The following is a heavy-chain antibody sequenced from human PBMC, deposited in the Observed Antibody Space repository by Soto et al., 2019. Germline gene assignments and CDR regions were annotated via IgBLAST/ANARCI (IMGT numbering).Heavy chain of an antibody. J-gene: IGHJ6*02. CDR1: GGSFSGYY. Sequence: QVQLQQWGAGLLKPSETLSLTCAVYGGSFSGYYWSWIRQPPGKGLEWIGEINHSGSTNYNPSLKSRVTISVDTSKNQFSLKLSSVTAADTAVYYCARAIGGGQVRGYYYYGMDVWGQGTTVTVSS. V-gene: IGHV4-34*01. CDR2: INHSGST. CDR3: ARAIGGGQVRGYYYYGMDV. D-gene: IGHD2-15*01.